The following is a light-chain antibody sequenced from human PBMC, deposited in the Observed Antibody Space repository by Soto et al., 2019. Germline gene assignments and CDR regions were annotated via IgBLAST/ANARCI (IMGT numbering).Light chain of an antibody. J-gene: IGLJ3*02. Sequence: QSVLTQPPSASGTPGQKVTISCSGSDSNIGRNAVKWYQQLPGAAPKLLIFGNHQRPSGVPDRFSASKSGTSASLAISGLHSEDEATYYCATWDDTRNGPWVFGGGTKVTVL. CDR3: ATWDDTRNGPWV. V-gene: IGLV1-44*01. CDR2: GNH. CDR1: DSNIGRNA.